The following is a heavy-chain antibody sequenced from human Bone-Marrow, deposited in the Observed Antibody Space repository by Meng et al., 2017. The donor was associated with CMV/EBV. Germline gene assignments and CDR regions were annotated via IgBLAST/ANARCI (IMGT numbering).Heavy chain of an antibody. CDR3: ARGGSGYSYEYYYYGMDV. D-gene: IGHD5-18*01. CDR2: ISAYNGNT. Sequence: ASVKVSCKASGYTFTSYGISWVRQAPGQGLEWMGWISAYNGNTNYAQKFQGRVTMTRNTSISTAYMELSSLRSEDTAVYYCARGGSGYSYEYYYYGMDVWGQGTTVTVSS. CDR1: GYTFTSYG. J-gene: IGHJ6*02. V-gene: IGHV1-18*01.